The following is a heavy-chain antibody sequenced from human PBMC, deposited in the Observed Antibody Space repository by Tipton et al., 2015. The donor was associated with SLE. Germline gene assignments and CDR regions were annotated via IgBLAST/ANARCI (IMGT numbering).Heavy chain of an antibody. CDR1: GFTVSSNY. CDR2: IKQDGSEK. CDR3: ARALRFLESTYFDY. Sequence: QLVQSGGGLVQPGGSLRLSCAASGFTVSSNYMSWVRQAPGKGLEWVANIKQDGSEKYYVDSVKGRFTISRDNAKNSLYLQMNSLRAEDTAVYYCARALRFLESTYFDYWGQGTLVTVSS. V-gene: IGHV3-7*01. D-gene: IGHD3-3*01. J-gene: IGHJ4*02.